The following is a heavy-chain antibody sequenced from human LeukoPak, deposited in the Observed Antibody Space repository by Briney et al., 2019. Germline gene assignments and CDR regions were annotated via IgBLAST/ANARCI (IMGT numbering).Heavy chain of an antibody. J-gene: IGHJ4*02. Sequence: GGSLRLSCVASGFTFSSSAMSWVRQAPERGLEWVSLISGSGGSTNYADSVKGRFTISRDNSKNTLYLQMNSLRAEDTAVYYCAKRGMVRGGPVDYWGQGTLVTVSS. CDR3: AKRGMVRGGPVDY. V-gene: IGHV3-23*01. CDR2: ISGSGGST. CDR1: GFTFSSSA. D-gene: IGHD3-10*01.